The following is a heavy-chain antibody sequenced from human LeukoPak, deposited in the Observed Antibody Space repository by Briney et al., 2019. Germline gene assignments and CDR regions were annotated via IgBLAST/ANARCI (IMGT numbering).Heavy chain of an antibody. V-gene: IGHV4-59*01. CDR1: GGSISSYY. Sequence: SETLSLTCTVSGGSISSYYWSWIRQPPGKGLEWIGYIYYSGSTNYNPSLKSRVTISVDTSKNQFSLKLSSVTAADTAVYYCAGSIDYGGEYYFDYWGQGTLVTVSS. D-gene: IGHD4-23*01. J-gene: IGHJ4*02. CDR2: IYYSGST. CDR3: AGSIDYGGEYYFDY.